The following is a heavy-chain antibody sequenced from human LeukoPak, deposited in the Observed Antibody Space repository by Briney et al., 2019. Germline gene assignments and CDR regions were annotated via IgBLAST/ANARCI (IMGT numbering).Heavy chain of an antibody. CDR2: IYYSGST. Sequence: SETLSLTCTVSGGSISSGGYYWSWIRQPPGKGLEWIGYIYYSGSTYYNPSLKSRVTISVDTSKNQFSLKLSSVTAADTAVYYCARGGSGWSSSWFDPWGQGTLVTVSS. V-gene: IGHV4-30-2*01. D-gene: IGHD6-19*01. J-gene: IGHJ5*02. CDR3: ARGGSGWSSSWFDP. CDR1: GGSISSGGYY.